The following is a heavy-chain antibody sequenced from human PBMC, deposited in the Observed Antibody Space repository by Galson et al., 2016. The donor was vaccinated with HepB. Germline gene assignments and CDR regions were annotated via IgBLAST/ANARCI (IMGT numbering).Heavy chain of an antibody. V-gene: IGHV4-61*01. J-gene: IGHJ2*01. CDR3: SSRDGYNFHWYFDL. CDR2: IDYSGNT. Sequence: SETLSLTCTVSGDSVGSGSYFWSWIRQPPGKGLEWIGFIDYSGNTKYNPSLKSRVTISIDTSKNQFSLKLSSVTAADTAVYYCSSRDGYNFHWYFDLWGRGTLVTVSS. CDR1: GDSVGSGSYF. D-gene: IGHD5-24*01.